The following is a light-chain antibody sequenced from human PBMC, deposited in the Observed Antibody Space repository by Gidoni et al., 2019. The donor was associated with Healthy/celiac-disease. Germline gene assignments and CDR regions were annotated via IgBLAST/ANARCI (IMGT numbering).Light chain of an antibody. CDR2: GAS. CDR3: QQYGSSPMYT. V-gene: IGKV3-20*01. Sequence: EMVLTQSPGTLSLSPGERATLSCRASQSVSSSYLAWYQQKPGQAPRLLISGASSRATGIPDRFSGSGSGTDFTLTISRLEPEDFAVYYCQQYGSSPMYTFXXXTKLEIK. J-gene: IGKJ2*01. CDR1: QSVSSSY.